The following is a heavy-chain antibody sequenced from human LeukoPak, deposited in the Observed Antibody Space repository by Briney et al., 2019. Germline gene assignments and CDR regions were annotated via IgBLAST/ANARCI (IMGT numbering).Heavy chain of an antibody. CDR2: INTNTGNP. J-gene: IGHJ3*02. V-gene: IGHV7-4-1*02. Sequence: ASVKVSCQAAGYTFTSYAMNWVRQAPGQGLEWMGWINTNTGNPTYAQGFTGRFVFSLDTSVSTAYLQISSLKAEDTAVYYCARVLWPDNSSWYIAFDIWGQGTMVTVSS. CDR3: ARVLWPDNSSWYIAFDI. D-gene: IGHD6-13*01. CDR1: GYTFTSYA.